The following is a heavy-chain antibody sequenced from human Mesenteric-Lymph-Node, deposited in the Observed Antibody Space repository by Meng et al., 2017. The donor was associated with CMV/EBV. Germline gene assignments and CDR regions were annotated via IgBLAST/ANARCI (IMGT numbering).Heavy chain of an antibody. J-gene: IGHJ4*02. CDR3: AREPLGGSYYFDS. CDR1: SGSFRGYW. V-gene: IGHV4-34*01. CDR2: INHAGST. Sequence: CNVYSGSFRGYWWTWIRQSPGKGLEWIGEINHAGSTNYNPSLGSRVTISVDTLRDRFSLKLSSVTAADTAVYYCAREPLGGSYYFDSWGQGTLVTVSS. D-gene: IGHD3-16*01.